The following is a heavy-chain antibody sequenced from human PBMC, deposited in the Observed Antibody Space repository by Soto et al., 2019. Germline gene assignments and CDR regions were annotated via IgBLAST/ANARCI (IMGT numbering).Heavy chain of an antibody. D-gene: IGHD3-3*01. V-gene: IGHV4-59*01. J-gene: IGHJ4*01. CDR2: IHYSGST. CDR1: GGSMSNYY. CDR3: ARSEMFGVRY. Sequence: SETLSLTCTVSGGSMSNYYWSWIRQPPGKGLEWIGYIHYSGSTIYKPSLKSRVTISVDTSKKQFSLNLNSVTTADTAVFYCARSEMFGVRYWG.